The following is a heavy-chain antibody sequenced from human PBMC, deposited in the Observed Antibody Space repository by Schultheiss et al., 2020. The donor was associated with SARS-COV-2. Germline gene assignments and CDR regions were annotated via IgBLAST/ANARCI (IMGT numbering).Heavy chain of an antibody. V-gene: IGHV3-30*07. CDR3: ARDQGYYDSNLFFDY. D-gene: IGHD3-22*01. CDR1: GFTFSSYA. J-gene: IGHJ4*02. Sequence: GGSLRLSCAASGFTFSSYAMHWVRQAPGKGLEWVAVIWYDGSNKYYADSVKGRFTISRDNSKNTLYLQMNSLRAEDTAVYYCARDQGYYDSNLFFDYWGQGTLVTVSS. CDR2: IWYDGSNK.